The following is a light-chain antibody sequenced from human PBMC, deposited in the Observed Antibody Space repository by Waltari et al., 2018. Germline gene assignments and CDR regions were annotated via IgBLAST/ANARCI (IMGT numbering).Light chain of an antibody. J-gene: IGKJ4*01. CDR3: MQASHTPSVA. Sequence: DIVMTQSPVSLPVTPGEPASIPCRSSRSLLHSNGYNYLDWYLQKPGQSPRLLIYLGSTRASWVPDRFSGSGSGTDFTLRISRVEAEDVGVYYCMQASHTPSVAFGGGTKVEIK. CDR2: LGS. CDR1: RSLLHSNGYNY. V-gene: IGKV2-28*01.